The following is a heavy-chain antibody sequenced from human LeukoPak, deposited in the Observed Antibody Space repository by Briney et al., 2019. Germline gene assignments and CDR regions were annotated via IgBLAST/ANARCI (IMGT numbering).Heavy chain of an antibody. CDR3: ARDVAGASTNWFDP. J-gene: IGHJ5*02. CDR2: IYYSGST. CDR1: GGSISSGGYY. D-gene: IGHD2/OR15-2a*01. Sequence: SETLSLTCTVSGGSISSGGYYWSWIRQHPGKGLEWIGYIYYSGSTYYNPSLKSRVTISVDTSKNQFSLKLSSVTAADTAAYYCARDVAGASTNWFDPWGQGTLVTVSS. V-gene: IGHV4-31*03.